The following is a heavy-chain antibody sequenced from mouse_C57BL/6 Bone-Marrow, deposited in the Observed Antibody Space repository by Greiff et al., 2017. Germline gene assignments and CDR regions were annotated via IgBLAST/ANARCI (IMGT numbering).Heavy chain of an antibody. V-gene: IGHV5-4*01. D-gene: IGHD1-1*01. CDR3: ARDDVVSHFDY. Sequence: EVKLVESGGGLLKPGGSLKLSCAASGFTFSSYAMSWVRQTPEKRLEWVATISDGGSYTYYPDNVKGRFTISRDNAKNNLYLQMSHLKSEDTAMYYCARDDVVSHFDYWGQGTTLTVSS. CDR1: GFTFSSYA. CDR2: ISDGGSYT. J-gene: IGHJ2*01.